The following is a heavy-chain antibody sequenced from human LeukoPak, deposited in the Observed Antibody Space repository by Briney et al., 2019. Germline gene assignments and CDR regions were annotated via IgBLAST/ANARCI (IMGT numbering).Heavy chain of an antibody. J-gene: IGHJ4*02. CDR1: GFTFRNYW. CDR3: AIGPRQKRGLNTY. D-gene: IGHD3/OR15-3a*01. Sequence: GGSLRLSCETSGFTFRNYWMSWVRQAPGKGLEWVANINEDGSQKNNVDSMKGRLTISRDNAKNSVYLQIDSLGVDDTGVYYCAIGPRQKRGLNTYWGQGTLVTVSS. CDR2: INEDGSQK. V-gene: IGHV3-7*01.